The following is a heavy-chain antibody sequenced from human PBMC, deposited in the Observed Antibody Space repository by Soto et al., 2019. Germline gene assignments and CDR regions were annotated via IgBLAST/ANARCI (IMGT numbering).Heavy chain of an antibody. V-gene: IGHV3-30-3*01. CDR3: ARVSNLSVTPRPPPLDY. CDR2: MSYDGSNE. J-gene: IGHJ4*02. D-gene: IGHD2-21*02. Sequence: QVQLVESGGGVVQPGRSLRLSCAASGFTFSSNAMHWVRQAPGKGLEWVAVMSYDGSNEYYADSVKGRFTISRDNSKNSLYLQMKSRRAEDTAVYDCARVSNLSVTPRPPPLDYWGKGTLVTVSS. CDR1: GFTFSSNA.